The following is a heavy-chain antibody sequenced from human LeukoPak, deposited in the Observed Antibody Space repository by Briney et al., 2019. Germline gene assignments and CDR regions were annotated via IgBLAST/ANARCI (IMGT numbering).Heavy chain of an antibody. CDR3: ARATGDDGYFDY. J-gene: IGHJ4*02. CDR1: GYSFVNYW. CDR2: LYPGDSET. V-gene: IGHV5-51*01. Sequence: GESLKISCKGSGYSFVNYWIGWVRQMPGKGLEWMGILYPGDSETRYSPSFQGQVTIPVDKSISTAFLQWSSLKASDTAIYYCARATGDDGYFDYWGQGTLVTVSS.